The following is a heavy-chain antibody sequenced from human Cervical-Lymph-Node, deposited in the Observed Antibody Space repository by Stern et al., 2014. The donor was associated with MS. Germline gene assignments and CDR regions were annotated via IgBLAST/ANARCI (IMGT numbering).Heavy chain of an antibody. CDR1: GGTFTVYA. J-gene: IGHJ6*02. Sequence: VQLVESVTEVKKPWSSVKVSCQASGGTFTVYAINCLRQAPGQGLELMGGIIPISGLAIYAQKFQGRVTITADESTRTSSMQLTSLTSNDTAIYYCARDGRHTNNYGLDVWGQGTTVTVSS. CDR3: ARDGRHTNNYGLDV. CDR2: IIPISGLA. V-gene: IGHV1-69*01.